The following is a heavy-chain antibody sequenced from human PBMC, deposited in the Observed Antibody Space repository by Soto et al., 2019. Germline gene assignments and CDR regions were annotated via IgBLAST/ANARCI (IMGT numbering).Heavy chain of an antibody. D-gene: IGHD6-6*01. V-gene: IGHV4-59*01. Sequence: PSETLSLTCTVSGGSISSYYWSWIRQPPGKGLEWIGYIYDSGSTNYDPSLKSRVTISVDTSKNQFSLKLTSVTAADTAVYYCAAPPRYWGQGTLVTVSS. J-gene: IGHJ4*02. CDR3: AAPPRY. CDR1: GGSISSYY. CDR2: IYDSGST.